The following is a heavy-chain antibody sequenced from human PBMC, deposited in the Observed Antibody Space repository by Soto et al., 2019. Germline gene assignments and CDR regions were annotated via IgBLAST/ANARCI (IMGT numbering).Heavy chain of an antibody. CDR3: GKNLKYTLYYFHY. J-gene: IGHJ4*02. CDR1: GFTVTSNG. D-gene: IGHD2-2*02. Sequence: EVKLLESGGGLVQPGGSLRLSCGGSGFTVTSNGVSWVRQAPGKGLEWVSAISPNGQGICYADSVKGRFTISRDISRNTVFMQLNSLRAEDTAVYYCGKNLKYTLYYFHYRGQGTLVTVSS. CDR2: ISPNGQGI. V-gene: IGHV3-23*01.